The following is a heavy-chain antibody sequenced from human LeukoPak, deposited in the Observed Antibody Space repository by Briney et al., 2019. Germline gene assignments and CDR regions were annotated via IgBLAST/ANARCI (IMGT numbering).Heavy chain of an antibody. CDR3: ARDLGNYDILTGYYAWGFDY. V-gene: IGHV3-30*02. CDR1: GFAFSRSG. D-gene: IGHD3-9*01. CDR2: IRSDINNE. Sequence: GGSLRLSCATSGFAFSRSGMHWVRQAPGKGLEWVAFIRSDINNEYYADSVKGRFTISRDNAKNSLYLQMNSLRAEDTAVYYCARDLGNYDILTGYYAWGFDYWGQGTLVTVSS. J-gene: IGHJ4*02.